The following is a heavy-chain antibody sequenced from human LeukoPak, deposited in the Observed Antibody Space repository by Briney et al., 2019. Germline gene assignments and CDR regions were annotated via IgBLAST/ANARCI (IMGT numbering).Heavy chain of an antibody. CDR1: GYSFINFNYW. V-gene: IGHV5-51*01. Sequence: GESLKISCQGFGYSFINFNYWIACVRPMPGEGLEGIGIIYLGDSDTRYSPSFQRQATFSDDKSITSAYLPWSSMKASDTAIYYCARHRPGYSGGPYYFDYWGQGTLVTVSS. J-gene: IGHJ4*02. CDR2: IYLGDSDT. D-gene: IGHD1-26*01. CDR3: ARHRPGYSGGPYYFDY.